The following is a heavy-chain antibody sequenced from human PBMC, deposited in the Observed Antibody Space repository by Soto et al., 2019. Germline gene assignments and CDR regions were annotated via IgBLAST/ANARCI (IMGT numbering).Heavy chain of an antibody. CDR3: ARGRDGYNLFDY. CDR1: GGSISSYY. CDR2: IYYSGST. Sequence: SETLSLTCTVSGGSISSYYWSWIRQPPGKGLEWIGYIYYSGSTNYNPSLKSRVTISVDTSKNQFSLKLSSVTAADTAVYYCARGRDGYNLFDYWGQGTLVTVS. J-gene: IGHJ4*02. V-gene: IGHV4-59*01. D-gene: IGHD5-12*01.